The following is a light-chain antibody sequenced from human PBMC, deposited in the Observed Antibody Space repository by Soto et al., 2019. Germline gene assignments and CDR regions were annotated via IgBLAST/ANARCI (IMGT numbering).Light chain of an antibody. CDR2: DVT. V-gene: IGLV2-14*01. J-gene: IGLJ2*01. CDR1: SSDVGGYNY. CDR3: NSYTSSDTYVV. Sequence: QSALTQPASVSGSPGQSITISCTGTSSDVGGYNYVSWYQQHPDKAPKLMIYDVTYRPSGVSNRFSGSKSGNTASLTISGLQAEDEAVYYCNSYTSSDTYVVFGGGTKLTVL.